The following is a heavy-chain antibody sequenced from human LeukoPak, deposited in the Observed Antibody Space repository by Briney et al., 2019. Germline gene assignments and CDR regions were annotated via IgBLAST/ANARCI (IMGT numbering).Heavy chain of an antibody. J-gene: IGHJ4*02. D-gene: IGHD6-13*01. Sequence: GGSLSLSCAAYAFTFSSYSMSWVRQAPGKGLEWVSSISSSSSYIYYADSVKGRFTISRDNAKNSLYLQMNSLRAEDTAVYYCAREGSSWYSGGFDYWGQGTLVTVSS. CDR2: ISSSSSYI. CDR3: AREGSSWYSGGFDY. V-gene: IGHV3-21*01. CDR1: AFTFSSYS.